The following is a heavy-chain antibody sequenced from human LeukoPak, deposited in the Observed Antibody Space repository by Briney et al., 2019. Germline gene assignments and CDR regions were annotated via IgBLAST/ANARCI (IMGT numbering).Heavy chain of an antibody. J-gene: IGHJ4*02. Sequence: SVKVSCKASGGTFSSYAISWVRQAPGQGPEWMGRIIPIFGTANYAQKFQGRVTITTDESTSTAYMELSSLRSEDTAVYYCASGMYSTSSYYYDSSGYQGLYYFDYWGQGTLVTVSS. CDR2: IIPIFGTA. V-gene: IGHV1-69*05. CDR3: ASGMYSTSSYYYDSSGYQGLYYFDY. D-gene: IGHD3-22*01. CDR1: GGTFSSYA.